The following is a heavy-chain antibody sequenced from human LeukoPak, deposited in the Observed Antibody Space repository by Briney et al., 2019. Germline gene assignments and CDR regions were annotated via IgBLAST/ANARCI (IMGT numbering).Heavy chain of an antibody. CDR2: IYHSGST. CDR1: GYSISSGYY. CDR3: ARGTTMVTSAFDI. D-gene: IGHD5-18*01. J-gene: IGHJ3*02. V-gene: IGHV4-38-2*01. Sequence: SETLSLTCAVSGYSISSGYYWGWIRQPPGKGLEWIGSIYHSGSTYYNPSLKGRVTISVDTSKNQFSLKLSSVTAADTAVYYCARGTTMVTSAFDIWGQGTMVTVSS.